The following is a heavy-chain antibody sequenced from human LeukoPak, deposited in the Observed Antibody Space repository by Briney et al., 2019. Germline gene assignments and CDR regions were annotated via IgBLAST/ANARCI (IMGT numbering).Heavy chain of an antibody. CDR1: GYTFTGYY. D-gene: IGHD3-10*01. V-gene: IGHV1-2*02. CDR2: INPNSGGT. J-gene: IGHJ6*03. Sequence: ASVKVSCKASGYTFTGYYMHWVRQAPGQGLEWMGWINPNSGGTNYAQKFQGRVTMTRDTSISTAYMELSRLRSDDTAVYYCARGSGYYYGSGSSYYYYMDVWGKGTTVTVSS. CDR3: ARGSGYYYGSGSSYYYYMDV.